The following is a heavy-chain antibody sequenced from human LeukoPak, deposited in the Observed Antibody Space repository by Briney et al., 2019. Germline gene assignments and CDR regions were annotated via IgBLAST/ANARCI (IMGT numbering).Heavy chain of an antibody. Sequence: SETLSLTCAVYGGSFSGYYWSWIRQPPGKGLEWIGYIYYSGSTYYNPSLKSRVTISVDTSKNQFSLKLSSVTAADTAVYYCARGGGPNIDYWGQGTLVTVSS. J-gene: IGHJ4*02. CDR1: GGSFSGYY. D-gene: IGHD2-15*01. CDR3: ARGGGPNIDY. V-gene: IGHV4-34*09. CDR2: IYYSGST.